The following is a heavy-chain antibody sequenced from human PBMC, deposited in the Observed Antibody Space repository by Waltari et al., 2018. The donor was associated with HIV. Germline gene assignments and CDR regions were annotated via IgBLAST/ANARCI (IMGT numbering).Heavy chain of an antibody. CDR2: IISSNNFI. Sequence: EEKLVESGGGLEQPGGSMRLSCEASGFPFGSPTLNWVRQPPGKGLELVSSIISSNNFIYYGPSVRGRFTISRDNDKNLVHLQMNKLRVEDTAIYYCARDIYEYWSGYHYGMDLWGQGTTVTVSS. CDR1: GFPFGSPT. D-gene: IGHD3-3*01. J-gene: IGHJ6*02. CDR3: ARDIYEYWSGYHYGMDL. V-gene: IGHV3-21*02.